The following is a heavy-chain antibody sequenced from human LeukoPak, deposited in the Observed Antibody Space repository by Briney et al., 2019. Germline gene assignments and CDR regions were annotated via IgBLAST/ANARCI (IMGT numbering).Heavy chain of an antibody. V-gene: IGHV3-21*01. D-gene: IGHD3-22*01. J-gene: IGHJ4*02. CDR1: GFTFSSYS. Sequence: GGSLRLSCAASGFTFSSYSMNWVRQAPGKGLEWVSSISSSSSYIYYADSVKGPFTISRDNAKNSLYLQMNSLRAEDTAVYYCARDLSLYDSSGYYFDYWGQGTLVTVSS. CDR2: ISSSSSYI. CDR3: ARDLSLYDSSGYYFDY.